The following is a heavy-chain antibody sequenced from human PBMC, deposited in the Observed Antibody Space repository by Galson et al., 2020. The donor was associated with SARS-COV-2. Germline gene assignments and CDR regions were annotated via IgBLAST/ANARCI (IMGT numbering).Heavy chain of an antibody. J-gene: IGHJ3*02. Sequence: ESGPTLVKPTQTLTLTCTFSGFSLSPSGMCVSWIRQPPGKALEWLARIDWDADKYYSTSLKTRLTISKDTSKNQVVLTMTNMDPVDTATYYFARSHYDILTGQLIAFDIWGQGTMVTVSS. V-gene: IGHV2-70*11. CDR3: ARSHYDILTGQLIAFDI. CDR1: GFSLSPSGMC. CDR2: IDWDADK. D-gene: IGHD3-9*01.